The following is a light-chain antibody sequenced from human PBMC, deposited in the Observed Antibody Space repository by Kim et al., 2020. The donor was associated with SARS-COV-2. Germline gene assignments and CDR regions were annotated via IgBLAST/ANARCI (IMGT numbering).Light chain of an antibody. CDR3: NSRDSSGNHWV. Sequence: ALRQTVRITYQGDSLRSYSASWYQQKPGQAPVLVIYGKNNRPSGIPDRFSGSSSGNTASLTITGAQAEDEADYYCNSRDSSGNHWVFGGGTQLTVL. CDR1: SLRSYS. V-gene: IGLV3-19*01. CDR2: GKN. J-gene: IGLJ3*02.